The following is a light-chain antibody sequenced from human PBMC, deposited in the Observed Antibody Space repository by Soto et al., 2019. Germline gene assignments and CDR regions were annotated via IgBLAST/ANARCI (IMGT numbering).Light chain of an antibody. Sequence: DIVMTQSPDSLAVSLGERATINCKSSQSVLFSPNNKNYLAWYQQNPGQPPKLLIYWASTRESGVPDRFSGSGAGTDFTLTISSRQAEDVAFYYCQQYHSAPQTFGQGTKVEIK. CDR2: WAS. J-gene: IGKJ1*01. V-gene: IGKV4-1*01. CDR1: QSVLFSPNNKNY. CDR3: QQYHSAPQT.